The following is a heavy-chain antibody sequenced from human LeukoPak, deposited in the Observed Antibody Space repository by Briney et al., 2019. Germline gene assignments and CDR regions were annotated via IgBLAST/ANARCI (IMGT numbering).Heavy chain of an antibody. D-gene: IGHD3-16*02. CDR2: IYYSGST. J-gene: IGHJ3*02. Sequence: SETLSLTCTVSGGSISSYYWSWIRQPPGKGLEWMGYIYYSGSTNYNPSLKSRVPISVDTSKNQFSLKLSSVTAADTAVYYCARIWYDYVWGSYRSDDAFDIWGQGTMVTVSS. CDR1: GGSISSYY. CDR3: ARIWYDYVWGSYRSDDAFDI. V-gene: IGHV4-59*01.